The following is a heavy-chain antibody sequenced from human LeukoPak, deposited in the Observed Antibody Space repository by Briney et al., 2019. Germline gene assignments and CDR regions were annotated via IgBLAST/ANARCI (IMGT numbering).Heavy chain of an antibody. D-gene: IGHD3-10*01. V-gene: IGHV1-2*02. J-gene: IGHJ4*02. CDR2: SNPNSGGT. CDR1: GYTFTGYY. CDR3: ARDRDLWFGELFRGDY. Sequence: ASVKVSCKASGYTFTGYYMHWVRQAPGQGLEWMGWSNPNSGGTNYAQKFQGRVTMTRDTSISTAYMELSRLRSDDTAVYYCARDRDLWFGELFRGDYWGQGTLVTVSS.